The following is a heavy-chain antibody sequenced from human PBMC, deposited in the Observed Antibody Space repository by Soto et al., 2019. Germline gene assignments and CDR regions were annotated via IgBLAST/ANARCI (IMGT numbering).Heavy chain of an antibody. Sequence: PSQTLSLTWSGCVGSIRSYYWTWIRQPPGKGLEWIGYIYSSGTTTYNPSLESRVTISVDASKNQFSLTLSSVTAADTDVYYCARTRTGSLDSWGQGTLVTVSS. CDR2: IYSSGTT. D-gene: IGHD1-26*01. CDR3: ARTRTGSLDS. V-gene: IGHV4-59*01. CDR1: VGSIRSYY. J-gene: IGHJ5*01.